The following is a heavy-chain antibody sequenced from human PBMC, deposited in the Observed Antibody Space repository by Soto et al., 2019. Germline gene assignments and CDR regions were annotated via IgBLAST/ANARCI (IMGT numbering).Heavy chain of an antibody. D-gene: IGHD2-2*01. CDR2: ISAYNGNT. CDR1: GYTFTSYG. Sequence: WASVKVSCKASGYTFTSYGISWVRQAPGQGLEWMGWISAYNGNTNYAQKLQGRVTMTTDTSTSTAYMELRSLRSDDTAVYYCARDFRRESYQLPQSYWGQGTLVTVSS. J-gene: IGHJ4*02. CDR3: ARDFRRESYQLPQSY. V-gene: IGHV1-18*01.